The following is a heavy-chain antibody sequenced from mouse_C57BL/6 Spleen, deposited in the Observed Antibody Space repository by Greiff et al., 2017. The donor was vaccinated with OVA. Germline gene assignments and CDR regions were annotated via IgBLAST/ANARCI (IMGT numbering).Heavy chain of an antibody. CDR2: IYPGSGST. Sequence: VQLQQSGAELVKPGASVQMSCKASGYTFTSYWITWVKQRPGQGLEWIGDIYPGSGSTNYNEKFKSKATLTVDTSSSTAYMQLSSLTSEDSAVYYCARGGNYYAMDYWGQGTSVTVSS. D-gene: IGHD1-1*02. CDR1: GYTFTSYW. V-gene: IGHV1-55*01. J-gene: IGHJ4*01. CDR3: ARGGNYYAMDY.